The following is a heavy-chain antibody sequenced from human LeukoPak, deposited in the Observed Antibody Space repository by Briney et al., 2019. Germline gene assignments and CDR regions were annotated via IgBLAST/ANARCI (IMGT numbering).Heavy chain of an antibody. CDR3: AKDLAYSSGWLDAFDI. Sequence: GGSLRLSCAASGFTFSSYAMSWVRQAPGKGLEWVSAISGSGGSTYYADSVKGRFTISRDNSKNTLYLQMNSLRAEDTAVYYCAKDLAYSSGWLDAFDIWGQGTMVTVPS. J-gene: IGHJ3*02. V-gene: IGHV3-23*01. CDR1: GFTFSSYA. D-gene: IGHD6-19*01. CDR2: ISGSGGST.